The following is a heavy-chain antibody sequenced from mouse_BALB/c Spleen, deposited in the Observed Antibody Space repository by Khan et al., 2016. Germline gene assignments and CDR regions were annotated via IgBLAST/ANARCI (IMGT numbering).Heavy chain of an antibody. CDR1: GFNIKDTY. D-gene: IGHD2-4*01. V-gene: IGHV14-3*02. CDR2: IDPANDNT. CDR3: ARGIYDYGFAY. Sequence: VQLQQSGAELVKPGASVKLSCTASGFNIKDTYIHWVKQRPEQGLEWIGRIDPANDNTKYDPRFQGKATITADKSSNTAYLQLSSLTSEDTAVYFCARGIYDYGFAYWGQGTLVSVSA. J-gene: IGHJ3*01.